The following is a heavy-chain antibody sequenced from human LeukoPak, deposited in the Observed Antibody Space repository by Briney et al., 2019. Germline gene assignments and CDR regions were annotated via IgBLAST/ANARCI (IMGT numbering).Heavy chain of an antibody. CDR2: ISSSGSTI. D-gene: IGHD4-17*01. CDR1: GFTFSSYE. Sequence: GRSLRLSCAASGFTFSSYEMNWVRQAPGKGLGWVSYISSSGSTIYYADSVKGRFTISRDNAKNSLYLQMNSLRAEDTAVYYCARDGGMDGDYVATWYFDLWGRGTLVTVSS. J-gene: IGHJ2*01. V-gene: IGHV3-48*03. CDR3: ARDGGMDGDYVATWYFDL.